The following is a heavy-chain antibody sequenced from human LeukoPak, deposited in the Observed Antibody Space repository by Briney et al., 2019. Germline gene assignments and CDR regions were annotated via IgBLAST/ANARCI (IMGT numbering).Heavy chain of an antibody. CDR2: IKLGEYER. J-gene: IGHJ4*02. CDR1: GFRFSSYW. D-gene: IGHD5-18*01. V-gene: IGHV3-7*01. Sequence: PGGSLRLSCAASGFRFSSYWMTWVRQAPGKGLEWVASIKLGEYERSYVDSVKGRFTISRDNAKSSLYLEMNSLGAEDTAMYFCARVQYTALVYSPHFDNWGQGILVTVS. CDR3: ARVQYTALVYSPHFDN.